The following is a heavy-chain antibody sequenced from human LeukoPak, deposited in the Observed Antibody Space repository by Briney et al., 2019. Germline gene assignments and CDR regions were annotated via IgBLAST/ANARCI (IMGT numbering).Heavy chain of an antibody. V-gene: IGHV3-7*01. J-gene: IGHJ4*02. CDR3: ARGRVDSNYSHLDS. D-gene: IGHD5-24*01. CDR1: GFTSGSYS. CDR2: IKHDGREK. Sequence: PGGSLRLSCVASGFTSGSYSMSWVPQAPGKGLEWVASIKHDGREKHYLDSVKGRFAISRDNTKNSLYLQINSLRAEDAAVYYCARGRVDSNYSHLDSWGQGTLVTVSS.